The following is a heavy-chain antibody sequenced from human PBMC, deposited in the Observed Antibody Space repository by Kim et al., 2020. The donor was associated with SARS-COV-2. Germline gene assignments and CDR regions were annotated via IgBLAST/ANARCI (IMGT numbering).Heavy chain of an antibody. CDR3: ASSSYYYYYMDV. CDR2: IYYSGST. J-gene: IGHJ6*03. CDR1: GGSISSSSYY. Sequence: SETLSLTCTVSGGSISSSSYYWGWIRQPPGKGLEWIGSIYYSGSTYYNPSLKSRVTISVDTSKNQFSLKLSSVTAADTAVYYCASSSYYYYYMDVWGKGTTVTVSS. V-gene: IGHV4-39*01.